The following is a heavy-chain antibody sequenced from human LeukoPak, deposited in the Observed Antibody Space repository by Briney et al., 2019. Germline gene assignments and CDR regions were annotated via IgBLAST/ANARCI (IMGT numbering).Heavy chain of an antibody. V-gene: IGHV4-34*01. Sequence: PSETLSLTCAVYGGSFSGYYWSWIRQPPGKGLEWIAEINHSGSTNYNPSLKSRVTISVDTSKNQFSLKLSSVTAADTAVYYCARLIVGATPDYWGQGTLVTVSS. J-gene: IGHJ4*02. CDR1: GGSFSGYY. D-gene: IGHD1-26*01. CDR2: INHSGST. CDR3: ARLIVGATPDY.